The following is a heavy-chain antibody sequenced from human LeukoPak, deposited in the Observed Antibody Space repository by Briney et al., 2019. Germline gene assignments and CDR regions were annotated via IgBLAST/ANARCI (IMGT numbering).Heavy chain of an antibody. V-gene: IGHV4-59*01. D-gene: IGHD6-13*01. CDR2: IFYSGSS. CDR1: GGSISSYY. J-gene: IGHJ4*02. Sequence: KVSETLSLTCSVSGGSISSYYWSWIRQPPGKGLEWIGYIFYSGSSNYNPSLKSRVTMSVDTSENQLSLKLRSVTAADTALYYCARAHTSNWYMDYWGQGTLVTVSS. CDR3: ARAHTSNWYMDY.